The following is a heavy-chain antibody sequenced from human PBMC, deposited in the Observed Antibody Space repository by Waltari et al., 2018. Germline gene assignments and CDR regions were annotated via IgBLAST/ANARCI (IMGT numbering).Heavy chain of an antibody. V-gene: IGHV3-48*03. Sequence: EMQLVESGGGLFRLEGSLRLSWAAPGLLFSNFEMNWVRRAPGKGREWVSYISLTGTKTYYVDSVKGRFTVSRDNAKKTLYQQMNSLRVEDTAVYYCARVGLGLWGQGTRVTVSS. CDR2: ISLTGTKT. D-gene: IGHD3-9*01. CDR3: ARVGLGL. CDR1: GLLFSNFE. J-gene: IGHJ3*01.